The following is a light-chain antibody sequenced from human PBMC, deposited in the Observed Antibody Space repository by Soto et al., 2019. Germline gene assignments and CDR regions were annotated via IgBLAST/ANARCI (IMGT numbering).Light chain of an antibody. CDR2: DAS. CDR1: QSVSSY. Sequence: NVLTQSPGPPSLSPGEKATLSCRASQSVSSYLACYHHKPGQAPRLLIYDASNRATGNPARFSGSGSGTDFTLTISSLEPEDFAVYYCQQRSNWPRTIGQGTKVDIK. CDR3: QQRSNWPRT. J-gene: IGKJ1*01. V-gene: IGKV3-11*01.